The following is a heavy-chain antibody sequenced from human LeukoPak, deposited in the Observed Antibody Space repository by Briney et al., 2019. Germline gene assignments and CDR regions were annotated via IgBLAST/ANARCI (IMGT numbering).Heavy chain of an antibody. V-gene: IGHV4-34*01. CDR1: GGSFSDYY. J-gene: IGHJ5*01. CDR3: ARAKDSYGRVFDC. Sequence: SETLSLTCEVYGGSFSDYYWSWIRQPPGKGLEWVGEINHSGGTSYNPSLKSRVTVSVDTSKNQFSVKLTSVTAADTAVYYCARAKDSYGRVFDCWGQGTLVTVSS. CDR2: INHSGGT. D-gene: IGHD5-18*01.